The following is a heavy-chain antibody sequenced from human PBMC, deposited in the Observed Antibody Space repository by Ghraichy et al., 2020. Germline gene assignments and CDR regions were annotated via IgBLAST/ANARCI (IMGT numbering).Heavy chain of an antibody. Sequence: GGSLRLSCAASGFTFSSYAMHWVRQAPGKGLEWVAVISYDGSNKYYADSVKGRFTISRDNSKNTLYLQMNSLRAEDTAVYYCARDRSREPGAYYYYGMDVWGQGTTVTVSS. CDR2: ISYDGSNK. CDR1: GFTFSSYA. J-gene: IGHJ6*02. V-gene: IGHV3-30*04. D-gene: IGHD1-14*01. CDR3: ARDRSREPGAYYYYGMDV.